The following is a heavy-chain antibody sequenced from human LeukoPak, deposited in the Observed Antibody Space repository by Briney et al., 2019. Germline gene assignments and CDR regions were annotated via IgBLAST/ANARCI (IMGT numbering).Heavy chain of an antibody. CDR2: ITSGGTYT. Sequence: GGSLRLSCAASGFTFSTYNMNWIRQAPGKGLEWVSSITSGGTYTYYADSVKGRFTTSRDNAKNSLSLQLSSLRAEGTAVYYCARGHYDILTASYKWTPDYWGQGVLVTVSS. D-gene: IGHD3-9*01. CDR3: ARGHYDILTASYKWTPDY. CDR1: GFTFSTYN. V-gene: IGHV3-21*01. J-gene: IGHJ4*02.